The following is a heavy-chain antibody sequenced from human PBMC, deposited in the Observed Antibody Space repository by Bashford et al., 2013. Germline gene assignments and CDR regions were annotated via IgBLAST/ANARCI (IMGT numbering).Heavy chain of an antibody. CDR2: IYHSGTT. CDR3: ARHRQYLDY. J-gene: IGHJ4*02. CDR1: VTPSRSGYY. Sequence: SDDLVPPPAMSLVTPSRSGYYVGVEPARPRKGLEWIASIYHSGTTYYNPSLKSRVTMSVDTSKNQFSLRLSSVTAADTAVYYCARHRQYLDYWGQGAPVTVSS. V-gene: IGHV4-38-2*01.